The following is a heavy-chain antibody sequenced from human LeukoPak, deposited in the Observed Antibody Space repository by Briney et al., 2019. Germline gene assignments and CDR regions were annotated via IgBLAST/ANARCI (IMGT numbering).Heavy chain of an antibody. D-gene: IGHD3-22*01. CDR2: IYYSGST. CDR1: GGSISSYY. J-gene: IGHJ4*02. Sequence: SETLSLTCTVSGGSISSYYWSWIRQPPGKGLEWIGYIYYSGSTNYNPSLKSRVTISVDTSKNQFSLKLSSVTAADTAAYYCARVRASGYYLLDYWGQGTLVTVSS. CDR3: ARVRASGYYLLDY. V-gene: IGHV4-59*01.